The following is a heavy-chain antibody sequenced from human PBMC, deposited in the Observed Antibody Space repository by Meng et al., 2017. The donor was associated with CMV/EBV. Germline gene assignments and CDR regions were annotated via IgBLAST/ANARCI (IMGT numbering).Heavy chain of an antibody. CDR1: GFTFSSYG. CDR3: AKDRGFGVVIPWFDP. Sequence: GESLKISCAASGFTFSSYGMHWVRQAPGKGLEWVAFIRYDGSNKYYADSVKGRFTISRDNSKNTLYLQMNSLRAEDTAVYYCAKDRGFGVVIPWFDPWGQGTLVTVPS. J-gene: IGHJ5*02. CDR2: IRYDGSNK. D-gene: IGHD3-3*01. V-gene: IGHV3-30*02.